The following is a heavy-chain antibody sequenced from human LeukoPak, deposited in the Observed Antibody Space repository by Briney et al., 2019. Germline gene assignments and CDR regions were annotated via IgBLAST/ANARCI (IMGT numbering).Heavy chain of an antibody. CDR3: AGRGHRYSRD. CDR1: GDSVSSGY. Sequence: SETLSLTCNVSGDSVSSGYWSWIRQSPRKGLEWIGFIQDSGITDYNPSLKSRLYMSVDISKNQFSLNLRSVTAADTAVYYCAGRGHRYSRDWGQGILVTISS. V-gene: IGHV4-4*09. J-gene: IGHJ1*01. CDR2: IQDSGIT. D-gene: IGHD2-15*01.